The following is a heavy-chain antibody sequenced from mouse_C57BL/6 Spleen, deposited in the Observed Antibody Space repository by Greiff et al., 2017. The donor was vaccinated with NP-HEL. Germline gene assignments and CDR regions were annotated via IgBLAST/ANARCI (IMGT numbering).Heavy chain of an antibody. D-gene: IGHD1-1*01. CDR3: ARWDYYGSSDWYFDV. V-gene: IGHV1-59*01. CDR2: IDPSDSYT. J-gene: IGHJ1*03. CDR1: GYTFTSYW. Sequence: VQLQQSGAELVRPGTSVQLSCKASGYTFTSYWMHWVKQRPGQGLEWIGVIDPSDSYTNYNQKFKGKATLTVDTSSSTAYMQLSSLTSEDSAVYYCARWDYYGSSDWYFDVWGTGTTVTVSS.